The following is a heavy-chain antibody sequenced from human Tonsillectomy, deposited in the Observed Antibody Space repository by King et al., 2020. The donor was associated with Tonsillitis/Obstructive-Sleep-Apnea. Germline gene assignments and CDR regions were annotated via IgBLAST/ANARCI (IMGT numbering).Heavy chain of an antibody. Sequence: VQLVESGGGLVQPGGSLRLSCSASGFTFSSYAMHWVRQAPGKGLEYVSAISNNGRSTYYADSVKGRFTISRDNSKNTQYLQMSSLRAEDTAVYYCVSSYSRTWYEVSLYGMDVWGQGTTVTVSS. CDR1: GFTFSSYA. D-gene: IGHD6-13*01. CDR2: ISNNGRST. V-gene: IGHV3-64D*06. CDR3: VSSYSRTWYEVSLYGMDV. J-gene: IGHJ6*02.